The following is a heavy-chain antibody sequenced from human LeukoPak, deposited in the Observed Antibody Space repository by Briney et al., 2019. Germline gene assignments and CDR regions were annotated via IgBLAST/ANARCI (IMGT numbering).Heavy chain of an antibody. CDR2: IYFSGST. V-gene: IGHV4-59*01. J-gene: IGHJ4*02. D-gene: IGHD6-13*01. CDR3: ARTSHPHGSSWLFDY. CDR1: GGSISSYY. Sequence: SETLSLTCTVSGGSISSYYWSWIRQPTGKGLEWIGYIYFSGSTNYNPSLKSRVTISVDTSRNQFSLQLSSVTAADTAVYYCARTSHPHGSSWLFDYWGQGTLVTVSS.